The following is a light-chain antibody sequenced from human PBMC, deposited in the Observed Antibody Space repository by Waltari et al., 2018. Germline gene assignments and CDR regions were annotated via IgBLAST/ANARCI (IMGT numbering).Light chain of an antibody. CDR3: QQYNDYATWA. V-gene: IGKV1-5*03. J-gene: IGKJ1*01. CDR1: RSVSNW. Sequence: DLPSTQSPSTLSASVRDTVTITCRASRSVSNWVAWYQQKSGKAPKLLIYETSSLRSGVPSRFSGSGSGAEFTLTITSLQPDDFATYYCQQYNDYATWAFGQGTKVEVK. CDR2: ETS.